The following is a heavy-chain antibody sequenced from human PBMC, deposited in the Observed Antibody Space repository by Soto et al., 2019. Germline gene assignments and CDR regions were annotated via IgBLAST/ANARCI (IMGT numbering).Heavy chain of an antibody. D-gene: IGHD3-22*01. CDR1: GFTFSSYG. CDR2: IWYDGSNK. V-gene: IGHV3-33*01. CDR3: ARDSYYDSSARPRFDY. Sequence: GGSLRLSCAASGFTFSSYGMHWVRQAPGKGLEGVAVIWYDGSNKYYADSVKGRFTISRDNSKNTLYLQMNSLRAEDTAVYYCARDSYYDSSARPRFDYWGQGTLVTVS. J-gene: IGHJ4*02.